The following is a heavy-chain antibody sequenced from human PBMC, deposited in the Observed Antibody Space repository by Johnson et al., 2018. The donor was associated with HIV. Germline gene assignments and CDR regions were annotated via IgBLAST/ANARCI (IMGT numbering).Heavy chain of an antibody. D-gene: IGHD6-13*01. J-gene: IGHJ3*02. CDR2: IKQDGSDK. Sequence: VQLVESVGGVVQTGRSLRLSCAASGFTFSSYWMSWVRQAPGKGLEWVANIKQDGSDKYYADSVKGRFTISRDSSKNTLYLQMTSLRAEDTAVYYCARGLGSSWTGDAFDIWGQGTMVTVSS. CDR3: ARGLGSSWTGDAFDI. V-gene: IGHV3-7*02. CDR1: GFTFSSYW.